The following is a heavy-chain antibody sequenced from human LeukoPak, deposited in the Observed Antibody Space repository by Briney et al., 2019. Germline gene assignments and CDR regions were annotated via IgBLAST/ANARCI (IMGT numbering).Heavy chain of an antibody. J-gene: IGHJ4*02. Sequence: SETLSLTCTVSGGSISSSSYYWGWIRQPPGKGLEWIGSIYYSGSTYYSASLKSRVTISVDTSKNQFSLKLSSVTAADTAVYYCARLRGGSCDYWGQGTLVTVSS. V-gene: IGHV4-39*01. CDR3: ARLRGGSCDY. CDR2: IYYSGST. CDR1: GGSISSSSYY. D-gene: IGHD3-10*01.